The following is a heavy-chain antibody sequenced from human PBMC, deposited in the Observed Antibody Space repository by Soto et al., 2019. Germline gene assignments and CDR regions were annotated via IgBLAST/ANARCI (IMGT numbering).Heavy chain of an antibody. CDR1: GFTFSSYA. CDR2: ISGSGGST. D-gene: IGHD4-17*01. Sequence: EVQLLESGGGLVQPGGSLRLSCAASGFTFSSYAMNWVRQAPGTGLEWVSVISGSGGSTYYADAVKGRFTISRDNSKNTLYLQMNSLRDEDTAVYYCAKRTVGWYFDLWGRGTLVTVSS. V-gene: IGHV3-23*01. J-gene: IGHJ2*01. CDR3: AKRTVGWYFDL.